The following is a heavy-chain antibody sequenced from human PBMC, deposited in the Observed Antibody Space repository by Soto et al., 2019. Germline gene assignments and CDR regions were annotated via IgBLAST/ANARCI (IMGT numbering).Heavy chain of an antibody. CDR1: GYTFTSYG. Sequence: ASVKVSCKASGYTFTSYGISWVRQAPGQGLEWMGWISAYNGNTNYAQKLQGRVTMTTDTSTSTAYMELRSLRSDDTAVYYCARGVAVAGRLARWFDPWGQGTLVTVS. V-gene: IGHV1-18*01. CDR3: ARGVAVAGRLARWFDP. CDR2: ISAYNGNT. D-gene: IGHD6-19*01. J-gene: IGHJ5*02.